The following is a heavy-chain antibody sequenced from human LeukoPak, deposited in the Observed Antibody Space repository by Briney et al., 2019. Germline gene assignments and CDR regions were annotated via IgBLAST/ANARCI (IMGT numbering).Heavy chain of an antibody. V-gene: IGHV4-28*05. J-gene: IGHJ4*02. CDR3: ASYDSSGYYYGY. CDR1: GYSISSSNW. CDR2: IHYSGSI. D-gene: IGHD3-22*01. Sequence: SDTLSLTCAVSGYSISSSNWWGWIRQPPGKGLEWIGYIHYSGSIYYNPSLKSRVTMSVDTSKNQFSLKLSSVTAADTAVYYCASYDSSGYYYGYWGQGTLVTVSS.